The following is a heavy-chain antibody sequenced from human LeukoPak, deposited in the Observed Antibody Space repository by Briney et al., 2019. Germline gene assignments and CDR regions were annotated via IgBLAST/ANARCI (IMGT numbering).Heavy chain of an antibody. CDR1: GFTFSSYA. Sequence: GGSLRLSCAASGFTFSSYAXSWVRQAPGKGLEWVSAISGSGGSTYYADSVKGRFTISRDNSKNTLYLQMNSLRAEDTAVYYCAKGTIGDPWGYWGQGTLVTVSS. CDR2: ISGSGGST. V-gene: IGHV3-23*01. J-gene: IGHJ4*02. D-gene: IGHD4-17*01. CDR3: AKGTIGDPWGY.